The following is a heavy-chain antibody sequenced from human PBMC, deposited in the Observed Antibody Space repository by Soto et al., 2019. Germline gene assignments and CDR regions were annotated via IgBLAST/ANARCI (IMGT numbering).Heavy chain of an antibody. V-gene: IGHV3-23*01. D-gene: IGHD3-22*01. CDR3: AKGFSGHYYDF. J-gene: IGHJ4*02. CDR2: ISDYGANT. Sequence: EVQVLESGGGLVQPGGSLRLSCAASGFMSWVRQAPGKGLEWVSAISDYGANTYYEDSVKGRFTISRDNAKNTLYLQMNSLRAEDTAVYYCAKGFSGHYYDFRGQGTLVTVSS. CDR1: GF.